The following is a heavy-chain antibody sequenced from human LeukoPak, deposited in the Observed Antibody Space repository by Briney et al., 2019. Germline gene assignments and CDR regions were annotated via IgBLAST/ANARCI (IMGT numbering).Heavy chain of an antibody. CDR2: IYYNGNT. D-gene: IGHD2-15*01. V-gene: IGHV4-59*01. CDR1: GASLTSSY. CDR3: GRGNYDNTGYLNAFDI. J-gene: IGHJ3*02. Sequence: SGTLSLTCTVSGASLTSSYWSWVRQPPGKRLEWIGFIYYNGNTNYNPSLKTRATISADTSKNQFSLKLSSVTAADTAVYYCGRGNYDNTGYLNAFDIWGQGAMVTVSS.